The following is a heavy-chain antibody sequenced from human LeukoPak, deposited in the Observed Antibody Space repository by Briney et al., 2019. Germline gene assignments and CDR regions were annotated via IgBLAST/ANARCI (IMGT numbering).Heavy chain of an antibody. CDR1: GYTFTNYG. J-gene: IGHJ4*02. Sequence: ASVKVSCKASGYTFTNYGINWVRQAPGQGLEWMGWISAYSGNTNYAQNFQGRVTMTTDTSTSTAYMELRSLRSDDTAVYCCARGDSGLDYWGQGTLVTVSS. D-gene: IGHD2-15*01. V-gene: IGHV1-18*01. CDR3: ARGDSGLDY. CDR2: ISAYSGNT.